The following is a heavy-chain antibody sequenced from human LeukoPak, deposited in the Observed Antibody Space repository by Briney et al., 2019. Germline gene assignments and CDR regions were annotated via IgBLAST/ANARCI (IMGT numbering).Heavy chain of an antibody. V-gene: IGHV3-53*01. Sequence: GGSLRLSCAASGFTFNNYGMHWVRQAPGKGLEWVSVIYSGGSTYYADSVKGRFTISRDNSKNTLYLQMNSLRAEDTAVYYCAREPDYYGSGSSSGYFDYWGQGTPVTVSS. CDR3: AREPDYYGSGSSSGYFDY. D-gene: IGHD3-10*01. CDR2: IYSGGST. J-gene: IGHJ4*02. CDR1: GFTFNNYG.